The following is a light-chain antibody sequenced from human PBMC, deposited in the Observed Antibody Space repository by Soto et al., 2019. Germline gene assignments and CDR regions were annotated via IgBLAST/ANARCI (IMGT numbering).Light chain of an antibody. J-gene: IGKJ4*01. CDR3: QQHYGTPT. CDR2: WAS. Sequence: EIVMTQSPDSLAVSLGERATINCKSSQTILYSSNNKYFLAWYQQKPGQPPKLLIYWASTRESGVPDRFSGSGSEIDFTLTINSLQAEDVAVYYCQQHYGTPTFGGGTRVEIK. CDR1: QTILYSSNNKYF. V-gene: IGKV4-1*01.